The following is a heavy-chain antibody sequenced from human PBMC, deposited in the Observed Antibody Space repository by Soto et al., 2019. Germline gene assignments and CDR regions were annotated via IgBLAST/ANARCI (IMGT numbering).Heavy chain of an antibody. CDR3: ASRSNNDGGYYYYYGMDV. Sequence: ASVKVSCKASGYTFTSYYMHWVRQAPGQGLEWMGIINPSGGSTSYAQKFQGRVTMTRDTSTSTVYMELSSLRSEDTAVYYCASRSNNDGGYYYYYGMDVWGQGTTVTVSS. V-gene: IGHV1-46*01. J-gene: IGHJ6*02. CDR2: INPSGGST. CDR1: GYTFTSYY. D-gene: IGHD1-1*01.